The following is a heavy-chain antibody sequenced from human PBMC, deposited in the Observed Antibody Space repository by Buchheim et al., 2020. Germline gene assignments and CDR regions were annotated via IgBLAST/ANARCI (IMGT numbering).Heavy chain of an antibody. CDR3: VHTRDILAGYGFDY. CDR2: IYWDDDE. J-gene: IGHJ4*02. Sequence: QITLKESGPTLVKPTQTLTLTFPLSGFTLTTSGVGVGWIRQPPGEALEWLALIYWDDDERYSPSLRSRLTITKDTSKNQVSLIMTSMDTVDTAIYYCVHTRDILAGYGFDYWGQGIL. D-gene: IGHD3-9*01. V-gene: IGHV2-5*02. CDR1: GFTLTTSGVG.